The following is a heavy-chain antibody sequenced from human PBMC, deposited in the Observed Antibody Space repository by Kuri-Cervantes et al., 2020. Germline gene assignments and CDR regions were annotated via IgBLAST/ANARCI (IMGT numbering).Heavy chain of an antibody. CDR1: GFTFSSYG. CDR3: ARDSSPSDY. CDR2: IWYDGSNK. V-gene: IGHV3-33*01. J-gene: IGHJ4*02. Sequence: GGSLRLSCAASGFTFSSYGMHWVRQAPGKGLEWVAVIWYDGSNKYYADSVKGRFTISRDNAKNSLYLQMNSLRAEDTAVYYCARDSSPSDYWGQGTLVTVSS.